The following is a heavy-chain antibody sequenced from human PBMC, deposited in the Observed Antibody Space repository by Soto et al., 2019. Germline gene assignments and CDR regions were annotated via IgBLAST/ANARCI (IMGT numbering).Heavy chain of an antibody. J-gene: IGHJ4*02. V-gene: IGHV4-31*03. CDR3: ARERTGYCSGGSCSAYFDY. Sequence: PSETLSLTCTVSGGSISSSSYYWGWIRQHPGKGLEWIGYIYYSGSTYYNPSLKSRVTISVDTSKNQFSLKLSSVTAADTAVYNCARERTGYCSGGSCSAYFDYWGQGTLVTVSS. CDR2: IYYSGST. D-gene: IGHD2-15*01. CDR1: GGSISSSSYY.